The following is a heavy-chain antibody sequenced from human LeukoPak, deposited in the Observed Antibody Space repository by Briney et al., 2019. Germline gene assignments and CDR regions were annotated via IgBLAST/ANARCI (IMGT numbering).Heavy chain of an antibody. Sequence: ASVKVSCKASGYAFTNYYLHWGRQAPGQGLEWMGIITPSGGITSYAQKFQGRVTMTRDTSTSTVYMELSSLRSEDTAVYYCARSVEDLHPLDYWGQGTLVTVSS. D-gene: IGHD3-10*01. CDR3: ARSVEDLHPLDY. CDR1: GYAFTNYY. CDR2: ITPSGGIT. V-gene: IGHV1-46*01. J-gene: IGHJ4*02.